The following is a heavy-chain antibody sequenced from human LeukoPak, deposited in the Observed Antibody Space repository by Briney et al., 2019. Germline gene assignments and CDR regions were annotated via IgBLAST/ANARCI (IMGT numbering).Heavy chain of an antibody. V-gene: IGHV1-8*01. CDR1: GYTFTNYD. J-gene: IGHJ6*02. CDR3: ARGPVSTHGMDV. Sequence: ASVKVSCKASGYTFTNYDINWVRQATGQGLEWMGWRNPNSGRTGFAQKFQGRLTMTADASISTAYMELSSLTSDDTAVYYCARGPVSTHGMDVWGQGTTVTVSS. CDR2: RNPNSGRT. D-gene: IGHD6-13*01.